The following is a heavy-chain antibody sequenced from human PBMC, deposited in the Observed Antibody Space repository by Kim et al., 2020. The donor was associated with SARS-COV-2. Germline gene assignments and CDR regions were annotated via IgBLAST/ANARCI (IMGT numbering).Heavy chain of an antibody. V-gene: IGHV3-21*01. D-gene: IGHD2-8*01. CDR1: GFSFYYST. CDR3: ASAPGISMLQGAYFDY. J-gene: IGHJ4*02. Sequence: GGSLRLSCAASGFSFYYSTMNWVRQAPGKGLEWVSSISSSNGYIYYADSVKGRFTISRDNAKNSLFLLINSLRAEDTALYYCASAPGISMLQGAYFDYWGQGSLVTVSS. CDR2: ISSSNGYI.